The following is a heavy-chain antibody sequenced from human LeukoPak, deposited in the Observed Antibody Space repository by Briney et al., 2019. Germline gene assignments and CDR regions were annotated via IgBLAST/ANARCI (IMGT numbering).Heavy chain of an antibody. D-gene: IGHD3-16*02. V-gene: IGHV1-46*01. CDR2: INPSGGGA. CDR1: GYTFTSHY. CDR3: AREDMFYDYVSGTYPYFDF. Sequence: ASVKVSCKASGYTFTSHYMHWVRQAPGQGLEWMGVINPSGGGANYRQTFQGRVTMTRDTSTSTVYMELSSLRSEDSAVYYCAREDMFYDYVSGTYPYFDFWGQGTLVIVSS. J-gene: IGHJ4*02.